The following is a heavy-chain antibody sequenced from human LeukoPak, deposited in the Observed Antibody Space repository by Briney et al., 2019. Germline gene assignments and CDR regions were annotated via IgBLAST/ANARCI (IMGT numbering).Heavy chain of an antibody. J-gene: IGHJ4*02. D-gene: IGHD7-27*01. CDR1: GYTFTDYY. CDR2: ISVYNGNT. CDR3: AREEANWGSPFDS. V-gene: IGHV1-18*04. Sequence: ASVKVSCKASGYTFTDYYIHWVRQAPGQGLEWMGWISVYNGNTNYAQKFQGRVTMTTDTSTSTAYMEVRSLRSDDTAVYYCAREEANWGSPFDSWGQGTLVTVSS.